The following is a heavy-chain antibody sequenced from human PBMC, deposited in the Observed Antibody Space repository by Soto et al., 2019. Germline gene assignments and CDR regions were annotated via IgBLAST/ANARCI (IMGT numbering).Heavy chain of an antibody. Sequence: GGSLRLSCAASGFTFSSYSMNWVRQAPGKGLEWVSYISSSSSTIYYADSVKGRFTISRDNAKNSLYRQMNSLRDEDTAVYYCARKNTYYYDSSGRMDVWGQGTTVTVSS. V-gene: IGHV3-48*02. D-gene: IGHD3-22*01. CDR3: ARKNTYYYDSSGRMDV. CDR2: ISSSSSTI. J-gene: IGHJ6*02. CDR1: GFTFSSYS.